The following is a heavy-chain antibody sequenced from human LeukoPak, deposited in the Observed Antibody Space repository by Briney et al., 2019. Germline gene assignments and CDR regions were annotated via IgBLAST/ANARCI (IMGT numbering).Heavy chain of an antibody. Sequence: GGSLRLSCAASGFTVSSNYMSWVRQAPGKGLEWVSVIYSGGSTYYAGSVKGRFTISRHNSKNTLYLQMNSLRAEDTAVYYCASLYYDSRGRAFDIWGQGTMVTVSS. CDR3: ASLYYDSRGRAFDI. J-gene: IGHJ3*02. CDR2: IYSGGST. D-gene: IGHD3-22*01. CDR1: GFTVSSNY. V-gene: IGHV3-53*04.